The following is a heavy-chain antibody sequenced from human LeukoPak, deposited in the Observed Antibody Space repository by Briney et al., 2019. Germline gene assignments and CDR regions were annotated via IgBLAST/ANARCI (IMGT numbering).Heavy chain of an antibody. Sequence: GGSLRLSCAASGFTFSSYAMSWVRQAPGRGLEWVSAISGSGGSTYYADSVKGRFTISRDNSKNTLYLQMNSLRAEDTAVYYCAKSIGYGSGYYFDYWGQGTLVTVSS. J-gene: IGHJ4*02. CDR1: GFTFSSYA. CDR3: AKSIGYGSGYYFDY. CDR2: ISGSGGST. D-gene: IGHD3-10*01. V-gene: IGHV3-23*01.